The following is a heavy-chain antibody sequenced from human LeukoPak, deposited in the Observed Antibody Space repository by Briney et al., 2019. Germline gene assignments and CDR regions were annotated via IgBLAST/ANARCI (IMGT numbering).Heavy chain of an antibody. Sequence: SETLSLTCTVSGGSISSYYWSWIRQPPGKGLEWIGYIYYSGSTNYNPSLKSRVTISVDTSKNQFSLKLSSVTAADTAVYYCARRGGATYLYNWFDPWGQGTLVTVSS. J-gene: IGHJ5*02. CDR3: ARRGGATYLYNWFDP. D-gene: IGHD5-12*01. CDR1: GGSISSYY. CDR2: IYYSGST. V-gene: IGHV4-59*01.